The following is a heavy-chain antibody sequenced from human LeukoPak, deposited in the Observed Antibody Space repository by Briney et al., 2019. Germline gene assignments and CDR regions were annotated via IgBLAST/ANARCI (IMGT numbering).Heavy chain of an antibody. CDR3: AKGSNRGVATIDY. Sequence: GGSLRLSCAASGFTFSAYGMHWVRQAPGKGLDWVAVISYDGSDKYYAASVKGRFTISRDNSKNTLFLQMNSLRAEDTAVYYCAKGSNRGVATIDYWGQGTLVTVSS. V-gene: IGHV3-30*18. D-gene: IGHD5-12*01. CDR2: ISYDGSDK. J-gene: IGHJ4*02. CDR1: GFTFSAYG.